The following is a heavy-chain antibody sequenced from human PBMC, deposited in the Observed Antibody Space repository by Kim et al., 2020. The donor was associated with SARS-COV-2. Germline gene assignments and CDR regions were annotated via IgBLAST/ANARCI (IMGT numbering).Heavy chain of an antibody. CDR3: VRGMPSY. D-gene: IGHD2-2*01. V-gene: IGHV3-74*01. J-gene: IGHJ4*02. Sequence: GGSLRLSCAASGFTFSSFGIHWVRQAPGKGLVWVSNIDNDGRTTTYADSVKGRFTITRDNAKNTVYLQLNSLRVDDTAVYYCVRGMPSYWGQGAQYSVSS. CDR2: IDNDGRTT. CDR1: GFTFSSFG.